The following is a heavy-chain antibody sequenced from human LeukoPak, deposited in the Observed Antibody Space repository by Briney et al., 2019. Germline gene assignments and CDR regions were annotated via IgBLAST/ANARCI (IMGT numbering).Heavy chain of an antibody. D-gene: IGHD2-2*01. J-gene: IGHJ6*03. CDR2: IHYSGST. Sequence: PSETLSLTCTVSGGSISYSSYYWGWIRQPPGKGLEWIGSIHYSGSTYYNPSLKSRVTISVDTSKNQFSLKLTSVTAADTAVYYCARLSPEYCSSTSCYLHYYYMDVWGKGTTVTISS. CDR1: GGSISYSSYY. V-gene: IGHV4-39*01. CDR3: ARLSPEYCSSTSCYLHYYYMDV.